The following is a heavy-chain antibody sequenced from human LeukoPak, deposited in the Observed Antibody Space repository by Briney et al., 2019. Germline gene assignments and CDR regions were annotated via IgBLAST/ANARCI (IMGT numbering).Heavy chain of an antibody. CDR2: ISSSSSYI. V-gene: IGHV3-21*01. J-gene: IGHJ4*02. Sequence: GSLRLSCAASGFPFSSYSMNWVRQAPGKGLEWVSSISSSSSYIYYADSVKGRFTISRDNAKNSLYLQMNSLRAEDTAVYYCARASPPGGSGSYFSYQAYYFDYWGQGTLVTVSS. CDR1: GFPFSSYS. D-gene: IGHD3-10*01. CDR3: ARASPPGGSGSYFSYQAYYFDY.